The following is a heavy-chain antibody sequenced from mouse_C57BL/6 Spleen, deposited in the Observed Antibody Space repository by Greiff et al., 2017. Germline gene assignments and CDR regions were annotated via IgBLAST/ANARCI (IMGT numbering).Heavy chain of an antibody. J-gene: IGHJ2*01. CDR3: AREDWDEGHY. V-gene: IGHV1-82*01. CDR2: IYPGDGDT. D-gene: IGHD4-1*01. Sequence: QVQLKQSGPELVKPGASVKISCKASGYAFSSSWMNWVKQRPGKGLEWIGRIYPGDGDTNYNGKFKGKATLTADKSSSTAYMQLSSLTSEDSAVYFCAREDWDEGHYWGQGTTLTVSS. CDR1: GYAFSSSW.